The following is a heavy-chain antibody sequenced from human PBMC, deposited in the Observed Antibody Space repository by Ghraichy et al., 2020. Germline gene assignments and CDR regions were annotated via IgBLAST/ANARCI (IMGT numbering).Heavy chain of an antibody. Sequence: GGSLRLSCAASGFIFSGSAIHWVRQPSGKGLEWVARIRSKANDYATAYAASVKGRFTISRDDSTKTAYLKMKSLKPEDTGVYYCTRLEERQWLVNYYYHGMDVWGQGTTVTVSS. J-gene: IGHJ6*02. D-gene: IGHD6-19*01. CDR1: GFIFSGSA. CDR3: TRLEERQWLVNYYYHGMDV. V-gene: IGHV3-73*01. CDR2: IRSKANDYAT.